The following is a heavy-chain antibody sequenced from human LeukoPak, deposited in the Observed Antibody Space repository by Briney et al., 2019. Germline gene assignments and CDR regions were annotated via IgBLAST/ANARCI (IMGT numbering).Heavy chain of an antibody. CDR2: IIPIFGTA. D-gene: IGHD2-15*01. V-gene: IGHV1-69*13. CDR1: GGTFSSYA. J-gene: IGHJ6*03. Sequence: SVKVSCKASGGTFSSYAISWVRQAPGQGLEWMGGIIPIFGTADYAQKFQGRVTITADESTSTAYMELSSLRSEDTAVYYCAREYCSGGSCHPDYYYYMDVWGKGTTVTVSS. CDR3: AREYCSGGSCHPDYYYYMDV.